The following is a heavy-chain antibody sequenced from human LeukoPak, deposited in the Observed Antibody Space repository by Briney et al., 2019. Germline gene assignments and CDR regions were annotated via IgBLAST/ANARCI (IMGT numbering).Heavy chain of an antibody. V-gene: IGHV3-66*01. CDR2: IYIGGST. D-gene: IGHD3-22*01. J-gene: IGHJ3*02. Sequence: GGSLRLSCAASGFTVSSNYMSWVRQAPGKGLEWVSVIYIGGSTYYADSVKGRFTISRDNCKNTLYLQMNSLRAQDTAVYYCARAQTYYYDSSGSYYENGDAFDIWGQGTMVTVSS. CDR1: GFTVSSNY. CDR3: ARAQTYYYDSSGSYYENGDAFDI.